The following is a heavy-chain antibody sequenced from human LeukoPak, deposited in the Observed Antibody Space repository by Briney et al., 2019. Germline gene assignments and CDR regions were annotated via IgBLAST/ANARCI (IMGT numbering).Heavy chain of an antibody. CDR1: GCTFSNAW. D-gene: IGHD2-2*01. CDR2: IKSKTDGGTT. J-gene: IGHJ4*02. V-gene: IGHV3-15*01. CDR3: TTAAGGSSDWGYYFDY. Sequence: GGSLRLSCAASGCTFSNAWMSWVRQAPGKGLEWVGRIKSKTDGGTTDYAAPVKGRFTISRDDSKNTLYLQMNSLKTEDTAVYYCTTAAGGSSDWGYYFDYWGQGTLVTVSS.